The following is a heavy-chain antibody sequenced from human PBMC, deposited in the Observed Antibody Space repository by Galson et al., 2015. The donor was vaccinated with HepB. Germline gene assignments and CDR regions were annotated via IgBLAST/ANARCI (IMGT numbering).Heavy chain of an antibody. CDR2: INPNGGGT. Sequence: QSGAEVKKPGESLKISCKASGYTFTGYYMHWVRQAPGQGLEWMGWINPNGGGTNYAQKFQGRVTMTRDTSISTAYMELSRLRSDDTAVYYCASNRGEGHAFDIWGQGTMVTVSS. V-gene: IGHV1-2*02. CDR3: ASNRGEGHAFDI. CDR1: GYTFTGYY. D-gene: IGHD3-16*01. J-gene: IGHJ3*02.